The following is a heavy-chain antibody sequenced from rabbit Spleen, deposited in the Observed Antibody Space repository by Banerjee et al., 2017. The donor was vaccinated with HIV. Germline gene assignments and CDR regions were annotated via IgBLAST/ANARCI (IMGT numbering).Heavy chain of an antibody. Sequence: QSLEESGGDLVKPGASLTLTCTASGFSFSSSYYMCWVRQAPGKGLEWIACIYTGSGSTYYASWAKGRFTISKASSTTVTLQMTSLTAADTATYFCARGSPTVDSGYGFRLWGPGTLVTVS. V-gene: IGHV1S40*01. CDR2: IYTGSGST. CDR3: ARGSPTVDSGYGFRL. J-gene: IGHJ4*01. CDR1: GFSFSSSYY. D-gene: IGHD6-1*01.